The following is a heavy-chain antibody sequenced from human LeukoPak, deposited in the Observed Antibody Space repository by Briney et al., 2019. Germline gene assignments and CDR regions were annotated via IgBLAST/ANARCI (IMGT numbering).Heavy chain of an antibody. D-gene: IGHD5-18*01. V-gene: IGHV3-30*18. CDR3: AKGEGYSYGFDY. Sequence: GGSLRLSCAASGFTFRNYVIHWVRQAPGKGLEWVAVTSSDLNVKLYADSVKGRFTISRDNSKSTLYLQMNSLRAEDTAVYYCAKGEGYSYGFDYWGQGTLSPSPQ. CDR2: TSSDLNVK. CDR1: GFTFRNYV. J-gene: IGHJ4*02.